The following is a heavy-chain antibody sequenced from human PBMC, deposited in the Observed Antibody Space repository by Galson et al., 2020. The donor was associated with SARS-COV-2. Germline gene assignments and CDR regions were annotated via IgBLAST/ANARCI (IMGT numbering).Heavy chain of an antibody. V-gene: IGHV4-34*01. CDR3: ARSLRD. CDR1: GGSFSAYH. J-gene: IGHJ4*02. CDR2: INPSGTI. Sequence: SETLSLTCVVSGGSFSAYHWTWIRQPPGRGLEWIGEINPSGTISYNPSLGSRFAISVDTAKSLFSLKVTSVTAADTAVYYCARSLRDWGQGTLVTVSS.